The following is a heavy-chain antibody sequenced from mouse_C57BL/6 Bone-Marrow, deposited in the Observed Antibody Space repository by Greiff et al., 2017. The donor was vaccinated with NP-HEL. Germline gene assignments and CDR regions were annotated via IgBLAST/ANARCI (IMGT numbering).Heavy chain of an antibody. CDR2: ISGGGGNT. V-gene: IGHV5-9*01. Sequence: EVKLMESGGGLVKPGGSLKLSCAASGFTFSSYTMSWVRQTPEKRLEWVATISGGGGNTYYPDSVKGRFTISRDNAKNTLYLQMSSLRSEDTALYYCARHGPDYYGSSYCYWGQGTTLTVSS. CDR1: GFTFSSYT. CDR3: ARHGPDYYGSSYCY. D-gene: IGHD1-1*01. J-gene: IGHJ2*01.